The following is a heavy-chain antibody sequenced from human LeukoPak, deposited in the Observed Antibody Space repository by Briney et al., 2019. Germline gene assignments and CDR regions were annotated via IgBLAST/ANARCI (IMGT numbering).Heavy chain of an antibody. Sequence: PGGSLRLSCAASGFTFSSYGMHWVRQAPGTGLEWVAVIWYDGSNKYYADSVKGRFTISRDNSKNTLYLQMNSLRAEDTAVYYCARDMGDGYYYDSREGFDPWGQGTLVTVSS. CDR1: GFTFSSYG. J-gene: IGHJ5*02. V-gene: IGHV3-33*01. D-gene: IGHD3-22*01. CDR2: IWYDGSNK. CDR3: ARDMGDGYYYDSREGFDP.